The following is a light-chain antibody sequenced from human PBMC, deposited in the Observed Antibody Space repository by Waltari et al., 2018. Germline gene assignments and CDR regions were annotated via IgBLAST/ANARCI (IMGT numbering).Light chain of an antibody. J-gene: IGKJ1*01. CDR3: QQYYSTPWT. CDR2: WAS. Sequence: DIVMTQSPDSLAVSLGERATINCKSSQRVLYSSNNKTYLAWYHQKPGQPPKLLIYWASTRESGVPDRFSGSGSGTDFTLTISSLQAEDVAVYYCQQYYSTPWTFGQGTKVEIK. CDR1: QRVLYSSNNKTY. V-gene: IGKV4-1*01.